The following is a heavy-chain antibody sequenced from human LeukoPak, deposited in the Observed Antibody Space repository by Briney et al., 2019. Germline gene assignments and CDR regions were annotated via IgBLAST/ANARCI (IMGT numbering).Heavy chain of an antibody. CDR1: GFTFRSYS. D-gene: IGHD1-26*01. CDR2: ISSSSSYI. J-gene: IGHJ1*01. V-gene: IGHV3-21*01. CDR3: ARDPVGATHEAIAEYFQH. Sequence: GSLRLSCAASGFTFRSYSMNWVRQAPGKGLEWVSSISSSSSYIYYADSVKGRFAISRDNAKNSLYLQMNSLRAEDTAVYYCARDPVGATHEAIAEYFQHWGQGTLVTVSS.